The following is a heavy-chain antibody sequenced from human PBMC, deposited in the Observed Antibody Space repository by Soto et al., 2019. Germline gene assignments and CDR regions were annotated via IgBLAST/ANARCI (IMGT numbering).Heavy chain of an antibody. CDR3: ARDNSAANGVLDH. V-gene: IGHV1-46*04. Sequence: ASVKVSCKASGYTFTNYYLHWVRQAPGQGLEWVGMINPSARSASYAQKLRGRLTMDRDTSTTTVYMELSRLTSEDTAVYYCARDNSAANGVLDHWGLGTLVTVSS. CDR1: GYTFTNYY. D-gene: IGHD1-1*01. J-gene: IGHJ4*02. CDR2: INPSARSA.